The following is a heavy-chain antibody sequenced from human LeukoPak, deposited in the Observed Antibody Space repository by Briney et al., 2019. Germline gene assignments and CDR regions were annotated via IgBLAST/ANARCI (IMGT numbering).Heavy chain of an antibody. CDR3: ALRVVPAAMPGNRGAFDI. V-gene: IGHV4-4*02. D-gene: IGHD2-2*01. Sequence: PSGTLSLTCAVSGGSISSSNRWSWVRQPPGKWLEWIGEIYHSGSTNYNPSLKSRVTISVDKSKNQFSLKLSSVTAADTAVYYCALRVVPAAMPGNRGAFDIWGQGTMVTVSS. CDR2: IYHSGST. J-gene: IGHJ3*02. CDR1: GGSISSSNR.